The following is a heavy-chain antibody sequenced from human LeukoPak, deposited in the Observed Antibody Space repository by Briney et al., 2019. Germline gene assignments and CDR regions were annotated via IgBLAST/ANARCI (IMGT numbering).Heavy chain of an antibody. J-gene: IGHJ5*02. Sequence: GSLRLSCAASGFTFSSYAMHWVRQAPGKGLEWVAVISYDGSNKYYADSVKGRFTISRDNSKNTLYLQMNSLRAEDTAVYYCARGIGVRGAITTGVWFDPWGQGTLVTVSS. CDR3: ARGIGVRGAITTGVWFDP. CDR2: ISYDGSNK. CDR1: GFTFSSYA. V-gene: IGHV3-30-3*01. D-gene: IGHD3-10*01.